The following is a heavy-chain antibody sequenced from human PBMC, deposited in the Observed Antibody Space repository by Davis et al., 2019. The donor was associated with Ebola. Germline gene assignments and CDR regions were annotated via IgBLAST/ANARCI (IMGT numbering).Heavy chain of an antibody. J-gene: IGHJ5*02. CDR2: IYYSGST. CDR1: GVSMNTFY. Sequence: MPSETLSLTCTVSGVSMNTFYWSWIRQPPGKGLEWIGYIYYSGSTNYNPSLKSRVTISVDTSKNQFSLKLSSVTAADTAVYYCARNSKGYCSGGSCYSAWFDPWGQGTLVTVSS. V-gene: IGHV4-59*01. D-gene: IGHD2-15*01. CDR3: ARNSKGYCSGGSCYSAWFDP.